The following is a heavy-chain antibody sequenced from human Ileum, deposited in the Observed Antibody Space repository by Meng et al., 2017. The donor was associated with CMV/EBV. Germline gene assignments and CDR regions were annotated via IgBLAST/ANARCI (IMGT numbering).Heavy chain of an antibody. CDR3: AREGPTDWGRALDY. CDR2: IYPSGSS. CDR1: VGSMCSYY. D-gene: IGHD7-27*01. J-gene: IGHJ4*02. V-gene: IGHV4-4*07. Sequence: GPGRGKPSGSLVLPRTVPVGSMCSYYGSWIRQPAGKGLEWIGRIYPSGSSNYNSSLKSRVTMSVDTSKNQFSMKLNSVTAADTAVYYCAREGPTDWGRALDYWGQGTLVTVSS.